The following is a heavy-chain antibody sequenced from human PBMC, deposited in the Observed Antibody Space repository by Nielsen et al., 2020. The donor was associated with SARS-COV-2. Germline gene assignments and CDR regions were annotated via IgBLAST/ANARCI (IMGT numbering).Heavy chain of an antibody. CDR3: ARSRYGDSPRSYNWFDP. CDR2: INHTGST. J-gene: IGHJ5*02. D-gene: IGHD4-17*01. Sequence: WIRQPPGKGLEWIGEINHTGSTNYNPSLKSRVTISVDTSTNQFSLKLSSVTAADTAAYYCARSRYGDSPRSYNWFDPWGQGTLVTVSS. V-gene: IGHV4-34*01.